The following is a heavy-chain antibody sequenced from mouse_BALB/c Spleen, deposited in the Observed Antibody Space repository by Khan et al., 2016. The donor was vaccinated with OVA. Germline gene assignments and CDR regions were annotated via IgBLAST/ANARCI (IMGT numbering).Heavy chain of an antibody. D-gene: IGHD4-1*01. J-gene: IGHJ3*01. Sequence: QVQLKESGPELVKPGASVKMSCKASGYTFTDYVMNWVKQRTGQGLEWIGQIYPGSDGTYYNEKFKGKATLTADRSSSTAYMQLSSLTSEDSAGYFCARAGWDVFAYWGQGTLVTVSA. CDR1: GYTFTDYV. CDR3: ARAGWDVFAY. V-gene: IGHV1-77*01. CDR2: IYPGSDGT.